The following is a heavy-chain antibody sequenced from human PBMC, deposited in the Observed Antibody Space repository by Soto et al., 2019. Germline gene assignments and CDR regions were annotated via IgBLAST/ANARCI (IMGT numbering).Heavy chain of an antibody. CDR1: GGSYSGYY. V-gene: IGHV4-34*01. CDR3: ARGRRSSGSYRY. Sequence: PSETLSLTCAVYGGSYSGYYWSWIRQPPGKGLEWIGEINHSGSTNYNPSLKSRVTISVDTSKNQFSLKLSSVTAADTAVYYCARGRRSSGSYRYWGQGTLVTVSS. CDR2: INHSGST. J-gene: IGHJ4*02. D-gene: IGHD3-10*01.